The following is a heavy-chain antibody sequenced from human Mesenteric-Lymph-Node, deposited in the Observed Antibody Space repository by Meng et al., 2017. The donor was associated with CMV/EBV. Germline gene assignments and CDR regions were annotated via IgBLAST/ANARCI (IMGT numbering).Heavy chain of an antibody. CDR3: ARDSRGYSYGPFDY. D-gene: IGHD5-18*01. J-gene: IGHJ4*02. Sequence: GESLKISCAASGFTVSSSYMSWVRQAPGKGLEWVSVIYAGGSTKYADSVKGRFTISRDNSNNTLYLQMNSLRAEDTAVYYCARDSRGYSYGPFDYWGQGTLVTVS. CDR2: IYAGGST. CDR1: GFTVSSSY. V-gene: IGHV3-53*01.